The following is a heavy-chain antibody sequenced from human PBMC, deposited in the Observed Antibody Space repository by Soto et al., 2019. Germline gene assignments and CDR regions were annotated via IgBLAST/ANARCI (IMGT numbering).Heavy chain of an antibody. J-gene: IGHJ5*02. CDR1: GGSINSGDYN. Sequence: PSETLSLTCTVSGGSINSGDYNWSWIRQPPGKGLEWIGDIYYSGSTHYNPSLKSRVTISVDMSKNQFSLKLSSVTAADTAVYFCARHLTFEGWLDHLGQGARVTFAS. D-gene: IGHD3-3*02. CDR2: IYYSGST. CDR3: ARHLTFEGWLDH. V-gene: IGHV4-30-4*01.